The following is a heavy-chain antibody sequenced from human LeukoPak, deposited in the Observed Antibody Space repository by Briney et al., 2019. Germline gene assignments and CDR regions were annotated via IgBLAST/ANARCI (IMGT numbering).Heavy chain of an antibody. CDR3: TKDSSAYYDSSGYN. D-gene: IGHD3-22*01. CDR2: IYASGST. J-gene: IGHJ4*02. V-gene: IGHV4-61*02. Sequence: SETLSLTCTVSGGSIASGSYYWSWIRQPAGEGLEWIGRIYASGSTNYNPSLKSRVTISLDASKNQFSLKLSSVTAADAAVYYCTKDSSAYYDSSGYNWGQGTLVTVSS. CDR1: GGSIASGSYY.